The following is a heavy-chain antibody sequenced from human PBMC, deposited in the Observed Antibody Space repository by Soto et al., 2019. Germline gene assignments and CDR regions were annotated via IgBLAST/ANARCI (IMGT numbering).Heavy chain of an antibody. V-gene: IGHV4-39*01. D-gene: IGHD4-17*01. J-gene: IGHJ6*02. CDR3: ARAIYGYYYYGMDV. CDR2: IYYSGST. Sequence: LSLTCTVSGGSISSSSYYWGWIRQPPGKGLEWIGSIYYSGSTYYNPSLKSRVTISVDTSKNQFSLKLSSVTAADTAVYYCARAIYGYYYYGMDVWGQGTTVTVSS. CDR1: GGSISSSSYY.